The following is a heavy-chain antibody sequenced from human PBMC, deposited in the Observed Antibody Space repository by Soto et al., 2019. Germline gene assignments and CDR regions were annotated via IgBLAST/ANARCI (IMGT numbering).Heavy chain of an antibody. D-gene: IGHD3-16*01. J-gene: IGHJ4*02. CDR2: INHSGST. CDR3: ARSAGEFDY. CDR1: GGSLSGYY. V-gene: IGHV4-34*01. Sequence: PSETLSLTCAVYGGSLSGYYWSWIRQPPGKGLEWIGEINHSGSTNYNPSLKSRVTISLDTSNNQFSLKLSSVTAADTAVYYCARSAGEFDYWGQGTLVTVSS.